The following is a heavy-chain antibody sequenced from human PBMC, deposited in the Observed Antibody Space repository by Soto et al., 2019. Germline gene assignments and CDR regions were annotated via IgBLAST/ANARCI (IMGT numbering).Heavy chain of an antibody. CDR2: ISAYNGNT. Sequence: GXSVKVSCKASGYTFTSYGISWVRQAPGQGLEWMGWISAYNGNTNYAQELQGRVTMTTDTSTSTAYMELRSLRSDDTAVYYCARDEGITIFGVVIFSSDYWGQGTLVTVSS. D-gene: IGHD3-3*01. CDR3: ARDEGITIFGVVIFSSDY. J-gene: IGHJ4*02. V-gene: IGHV1-18*01. CDR1: GYTFTSYG.